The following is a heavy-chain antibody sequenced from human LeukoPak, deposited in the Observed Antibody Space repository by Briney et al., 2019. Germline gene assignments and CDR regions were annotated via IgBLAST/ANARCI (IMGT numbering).Heavy chain of an antibody. CDR2: ISAYNGHT. CDR1: GYTFTNYD. V-gene: IGHV1-18*01. Sequence: GASVKVSCKASGYTFTNYDISWVRQAPGQGLEWMGWISAYNGHTNYAQKIQDRVTMTTDTSTSTAYMELRSLIPDDTAVYYCARDVYDHWGQETLVTVSS. D-gene: IGHD1-14*01. CDR3: ARDVYDH. J-gene: IGHJ5*02.